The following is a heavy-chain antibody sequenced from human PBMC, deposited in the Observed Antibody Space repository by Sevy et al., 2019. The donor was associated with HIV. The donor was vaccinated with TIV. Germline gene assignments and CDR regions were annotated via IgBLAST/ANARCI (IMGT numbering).Heavy chain of an antibody. CDR1: GFIFSNFA. J-gene: IGHJ1*01. V-gene: IGHV3-30*04. Sequence: GGSLRLSCAASGFIFSNFAMHWVRQAPGKGLEWVAVTSYDGSHKYYADSVKGRFTVSRDNSRNILSLEMNSLRRDDTAVYYCARGENNDEFFQYGGQGTLVTVSS. CDR2: TSYDGSHK. CDR3: ARGENNDEFFQY. D-gene: IGHD1-26*01.